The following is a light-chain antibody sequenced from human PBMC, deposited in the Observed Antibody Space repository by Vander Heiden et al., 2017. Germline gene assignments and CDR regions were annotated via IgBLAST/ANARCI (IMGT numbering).Light chain of an antibody. CDR3: QQDNSYSWT. V-gene: IGKV1-5*03. Sequence: DTQMTQSPSTLSASVGDRVTITCRASQSISSWLAWYQQKPGKAPKLLIYKASSLESGVPSRFSGSGSGTEFTLTISSLQPDDFATYYCQQDNSYSWTFGQGTKVXIK. J-gene: IGKJ1*01. CDR2: KAS. CDR1: QSISSW.